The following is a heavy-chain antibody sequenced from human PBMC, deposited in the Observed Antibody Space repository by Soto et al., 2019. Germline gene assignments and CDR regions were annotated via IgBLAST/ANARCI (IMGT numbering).Heavy chain of an antibody. CDR3: ARVLGAPLYYFDY. D-gene: IGHD1-26*01. Sequence: PSETLSLTCSVSGYSISGGYYWGWIRQPPGKGLEWIGTIYQSGATFYNPSLTSRVSISVDLSNNQFSLRLRSVTAADTAVYYSARVLGAPLYYFDYWGQGILVTVSS. CDR2: IYQSGAT. J-gene: IGHJ4*02. CDR1: GYSISGGYY. V-gene: IGHV4-38-2*02.